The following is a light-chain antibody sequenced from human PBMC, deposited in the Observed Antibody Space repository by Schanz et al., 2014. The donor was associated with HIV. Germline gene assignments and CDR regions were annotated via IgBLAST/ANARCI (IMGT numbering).Light chain of an antibody. CDR3: QQYNSFSST. CDR1: QSIGNS. V-gene: IGKV1-5*03. J-gene: IGKJ2*01. Sequence: DIQMTQSPSTLSASVGDRVTLACRASQSIGNSLAWFQLKPGRAPKLLIYSASSLHTGVPSTFSGSGSGTEFALTISSLQPDDFATYYCQQYNSFSSTFGQGTKLEIK. CDR2: SAS.